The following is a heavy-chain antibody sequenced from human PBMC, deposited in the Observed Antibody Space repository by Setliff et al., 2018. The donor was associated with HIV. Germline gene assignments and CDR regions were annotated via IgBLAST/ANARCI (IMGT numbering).Heavy chain of an antibody. CDR2: MNPNSGNT. J-gene: IGHJ3*02. D-gene: IGHD3-9*01. Sequence: GASVKVSCKASGYTFTSYDINWVRQATGQGLEWMGWMNPNSGNTGYAQKFQCRVTMTRNTSISTAYMELSSLRSEDTAVYYCARGVPHFEWLPLHAFDIWGQGTMVTVSS. CDR1: GYTFTSYD. V-gene: IGHV1-8*01. CDR3: ARGVPHFEWLPLHAFDI.